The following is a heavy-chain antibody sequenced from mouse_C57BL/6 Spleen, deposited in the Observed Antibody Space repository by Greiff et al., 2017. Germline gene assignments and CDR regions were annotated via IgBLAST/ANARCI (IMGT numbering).Heavy chain of an antibody. CDR2: IDPSDSET. D-gene: IGHD3-1*01. CDR3: ARGARTGDYFDY. Sequence: QVQLKQPGAELVRPGSSVKLSCKASGYTFTSYWMHWVKQRPIQGLEWIGNIDPSDSETHYNQKFKDKATLTVDKSSSTAYMQLSSLTYEDSAVYYCARGARTGDYFDYWGQGTTLTVSS. V-gene: IGHV1-52*01. CDR1: GYTFTSYW. J-gene: IGHJ2*01.